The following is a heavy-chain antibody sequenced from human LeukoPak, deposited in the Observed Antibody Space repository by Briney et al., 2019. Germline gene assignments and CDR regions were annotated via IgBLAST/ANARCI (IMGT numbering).Heavy chain of an antibody. CDR2: ISSSGSAI. D-gene: IGHD3-22*01. J-gene: IGHJ4*02. Sequence: GGSLRLSCAASGFTFRTYSMSWVRRAPGKGLEWISYISSSGSAIYYADSVKGRFTISRDNVKISLSLQMNSLRDEDTAVYYCARAQDPPLYYSDNSGYYYNLDYWGQGTLVTVSS. CDR1: GFTFRTYS. CDR3: ARAQDPPLYYSDNSGYYYNLDY. V-gene: IGHV3-48*02.